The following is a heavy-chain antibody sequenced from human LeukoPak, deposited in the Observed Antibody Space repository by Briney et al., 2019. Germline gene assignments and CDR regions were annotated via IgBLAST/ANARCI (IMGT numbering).Heavy chain of an antibody. D-gene: IGHD3-3*01. CDR3: ARDQKWYYDFWSGYSFFDY. Sequence: SVKVSCKASGGTFSSYAISWVRQAPGQGLEWMGRIIPILGIANYAQKFQGRVTMTRDTSTSTVYMELSSLRSEDTAVYYCARDQKWYYDFWSGYSFFDYWGQGTLVTVSS. J-gene: IGHJ4*02. CDR1: GGTFSSYA. V-gene: IGHV1-69*04. CDR2: IIPILGIA.